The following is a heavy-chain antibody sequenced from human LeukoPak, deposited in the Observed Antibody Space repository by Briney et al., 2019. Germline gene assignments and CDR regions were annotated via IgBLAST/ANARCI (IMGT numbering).Heavy chain of an antibody. CDR3: ARDPISSGYYQAVDY. CDR1: GYTFTSYG. Sequence: GASVKVSCKASGYTFTSYGISWVRQAPGQGLEWMGWISAYNGNTNYAQKLQGRVTMTTDTSTSTAYMELRSLRSDDTAVYYCARDPISSGYYQAVDYWGQGTLVTVSS. D-gene: IGHD3-22*01. J-gene: IGHJ4*02. V-gene: IGHV1-18*01. CDR2: ISAYNGNT.